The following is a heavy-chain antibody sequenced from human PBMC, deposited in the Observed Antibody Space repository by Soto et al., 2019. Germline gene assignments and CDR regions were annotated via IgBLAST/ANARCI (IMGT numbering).Heavy chain of an antibody. CDR1: GDSISSHFY. CDR2: LFLSGNT. V-gene: IGHV4-39*01. D-gene: IGHD3-16*01. Sequence: SETLSLTCTVSGDSISSHFYWGWIRQPPGKELEWIGSLFLSGNTFYSPSLQSRVTISADTSKNQFSLRVSSVTAADTAVYYWAGQGAGGPFYYGGRGVLVTVSS. J-gene: IGHJ4*02. CDR3: AGQGAGGPFYY.